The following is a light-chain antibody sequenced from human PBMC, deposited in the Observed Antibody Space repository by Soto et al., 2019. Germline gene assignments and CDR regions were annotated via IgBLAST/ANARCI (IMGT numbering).Light chain of an antibody. CDR2: GAS. J-gene: IGKJ5*01. V-gene: IGKV3-15*01. Sequence: EIVITNSAATLSLSPGKRSTLSCRASQSVNSNLAWYQQKPGQAPRLLIYGASTRATGIPARFSGSGSGTDFTLTISSLEPEDFAVYYCQQYSNWPPTFGQGTLLDIK. CDR3: QQYSNWPPT. CDR1: QSVNSN.